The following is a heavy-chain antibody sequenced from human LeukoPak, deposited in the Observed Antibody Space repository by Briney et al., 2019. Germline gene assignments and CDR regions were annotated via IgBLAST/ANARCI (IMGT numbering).Heavy chain of an antibody. CDR2: INHSGST. CDR3: ARDTGYYYYYYMDV. V-gene: IGHV4-34*01. CDR1: GGSFSGYY. J-gene: IGHJ6*03. Sequence: SETLSLTCAVYGGSFSGYYWSLIRQPPGKGLEWIGEINHSGSTNYNPSLKSRVTISVDTSKNQFSLKLSSVTAADTAVYYCARDTGYYYYYYMDVWGKGTTVTVSS. D-gene: IGHD2-8*02.